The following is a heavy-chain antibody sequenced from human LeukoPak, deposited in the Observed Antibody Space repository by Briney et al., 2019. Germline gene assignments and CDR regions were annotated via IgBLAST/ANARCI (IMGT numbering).Heavy chain of an antibody. CDR3: ARELGYCGGGSCYYYFDY. CDR1: GFTVSSNY. Sequence: GGSLRLSCAASGFTVSSNYMSWVRQAPGKGLEWVSVIYSGGSTYYADSVKGRFTISRDNSKNTLYLQMNSLRAEDTAVYYCARELGYCGGGSCYYYFDYWGQGTLVTVSS. J-gene: IGHJ4*02. V-gene: IGHV3-66*01. CDR2: IYSGGST. D-gene: IGHD2-15*01.